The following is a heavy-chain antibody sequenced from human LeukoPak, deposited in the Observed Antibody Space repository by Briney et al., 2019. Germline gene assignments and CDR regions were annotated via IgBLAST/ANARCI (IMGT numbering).Heavy chain of an antibody. CDR3: AASKTGYGSGSYYSVPPFDY. CDR1: GSTFSSYA. D-gene: IGHD3-10*01. J-gene: IGHJ4*02. V-gene: IGHV7-4-1*02. Sequence: GASVKVSCKASGSTFSSYAISWVRQAPGQGLEWMGWINTNTGNPTYAQGFTGRFVFSLDTSVSTAYLQISSLKAEDTAVYYCAASKTGYGSGSYYSVPPFDYWGQGTLVTVSS. CDR2: INTNTGNP.